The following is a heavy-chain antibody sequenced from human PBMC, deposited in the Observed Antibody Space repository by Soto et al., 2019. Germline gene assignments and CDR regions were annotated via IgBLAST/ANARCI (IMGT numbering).Heavy chain of an antibody. Sequence: QVQLVESGGGVVQPGRSLRLSCAVSGFIFSNYGMHWVRQAPGKGLEWVAVISDDGSNKYYAASVKGRFAISRDSPKNTLYLQMNSLRGEDTAVYYCARPRQPYYYYFGMDVWGQGTTVTVSS. CDR3: ARPRQPYYYYFGMDV. V-gene: IGHV3-30*03. CDR1: GFIFSNYG. D-gene: IGHD2-2*01. CDR2: ISDDGSNK. J-gene: IGHJ6*02.